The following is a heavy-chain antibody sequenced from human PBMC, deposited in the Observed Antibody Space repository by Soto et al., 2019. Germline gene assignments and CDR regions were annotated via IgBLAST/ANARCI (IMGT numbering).Heavy chain of an antibody. J-gene: IGHJ5*02. CDR1: GYTFTDYY. Sequence: ASVKVSCKASGYTFTDYYMHWVRQAPGQGLEWMGWINLDSGGTHYAQKFQGRVTMTRDTSISIAYMELSGLRSDDTAVYYCARVANGYDPWGQGTLVTV. D-gene: IGHD5-18*01. CDR3: ARVANGYDP. V-gene: IGHV1-2*02. CDR2: INLDSGGT.